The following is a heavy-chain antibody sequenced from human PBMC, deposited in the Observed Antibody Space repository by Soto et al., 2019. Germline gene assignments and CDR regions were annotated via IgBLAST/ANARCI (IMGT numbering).Heavy chain of an antibody. CDR3: ARRVLRYFDWPHNYYYGMDV. J-gene: IGHJ6*02. Sequence: SVKVSCKASGGTFSSYAISWVRQAPGQGLEWMGGIIPIFGTANYAQKFQGRVTITADESTSTAYMELSGLRSEDTAVYYCARRVLRYFDWPHNYYYGMDVWGQGTTVTVSS. CDR1: GGTFSSYA. D-gene: IGHD3-9*01. V-gene: IGHV1-69*13. CDR2: IIPIFGTA.